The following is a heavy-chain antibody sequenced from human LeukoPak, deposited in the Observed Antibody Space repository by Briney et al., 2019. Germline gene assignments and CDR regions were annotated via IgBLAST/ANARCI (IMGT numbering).Heavy chain of an antibody. CDR3: AREPRGYYDSSGYLRNAFDI. CDR2: IYYSGST. D-gene: IGHD3-22*01. CDR1: GGSISSSSYY. J-gene: IGHJ3*02. Sequence: SETPSLTCTVSGGSISSSSYYWGWIRQPPGKGLEWIGRIYYSGSTYYNPSLKSRVTISVDTSKNQFSLKLSSVTAADTAVYYCAREPRGYYDSSGYLRNAFDIWGQGTMATVSS. V-gene: IGHV4-39*07.